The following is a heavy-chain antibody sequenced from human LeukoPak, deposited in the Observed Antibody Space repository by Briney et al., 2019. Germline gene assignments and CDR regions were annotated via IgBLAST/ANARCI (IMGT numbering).Heavy chain of an antibody. J-gene: IGHJ4*02. Sequence: GGSLRLSCAASGFTFSSYAMHWVRQAPGKGLEWVAVISYDGSNKYYADSVKGRFTISRDNSKNTLYLQMNSLRAEDTAVYYCARDGGSAWFLDYWGQGTLVIVSS. D-gene: IGHD6-19*01. CDR1: GFTFSSYA. CDR2: ISYDGSNK. V-gene: IGHV3-30*04. CDR3: ARDGGSAWFLDY.